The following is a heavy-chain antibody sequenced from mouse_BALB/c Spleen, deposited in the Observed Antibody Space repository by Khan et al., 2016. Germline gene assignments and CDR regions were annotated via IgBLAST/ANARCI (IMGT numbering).Heavy chain of an antibody. CDR2: IYPFNGGT. V-gene: IGHV1-31*01. J-gene: IGHJ4*01. Sequence: VQLQQSGPELMKPGASVKISCKASGYSFTSYYMHWVKQSHGKSLEWIGYIYPFNGGTSYNQKFKGKATLTVDKSSSTAYMHLSSLTSEDSAVXGCGSSTRCVYAMDYWGQGTSVTVSA. D-gene: IGHD1-1*01. CDR3: GSSTRCVYAMDY. CDR1: GYSFTSYY.